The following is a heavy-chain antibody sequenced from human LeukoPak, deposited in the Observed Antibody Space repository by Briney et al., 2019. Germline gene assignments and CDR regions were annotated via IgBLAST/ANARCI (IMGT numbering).Heavy chain of an antibody. Sequence: GGSLRLSCAASGFTFSSYSMNWVRQAPGKGLEWVSYISSSSSTIYYADSVKGRFTISRDNAKNSLYLQMNSLRAEDTAVHYCAAHYCGGDCYPHRDAFDIWGQGTMVTVSS. CDR1: GFTFSSYS. CDR2: ISSSSSTI. V-gene: IGHV3-48*01. J-gene: IGHJ3*02. D-gene: IGHD2-21*02. CDR3: AAHYCGGDCYPHRDAFDI.